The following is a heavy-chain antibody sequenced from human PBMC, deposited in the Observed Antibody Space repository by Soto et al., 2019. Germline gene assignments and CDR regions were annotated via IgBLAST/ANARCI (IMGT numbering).Heavy chain of an antibody. CDR1: GGSISSGGYY. CDR2: IYYSGST. J-gene: IGHJ4*02. V-gene: IGHV4-31*03. D-gene: IGHD6-13*01. Sequence: RSLTCTVSGGSISSGGYYWSWIRQHPGKGLEWIGYIYYSGSTYYNPSLKSRVTISVDTSKNQFSLKLSSVTAADTAVYYCARRTIAAALDYWGQGTLVTVS. CDR3: ARRTIAAALDY.